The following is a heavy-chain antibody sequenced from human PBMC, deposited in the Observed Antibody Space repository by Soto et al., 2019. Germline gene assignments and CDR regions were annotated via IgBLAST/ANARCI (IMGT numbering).Heavy chain of an antibody. Sequence: PGGSLRLSCAASGFTFSSYGMHWVRQAPGKGLEWVAVIWYDGSNKYYADSVKGRFTIARDNGQNSLSLQINSLRVEDTAVYYCVRELGLAYWGQGALVTVSS. J-gene: IGHJ4*02. CDR3: VRELGLAY. V-gene: IGHV3-33*01. D-gene: IGHD7-27*01. CDR2: IWYDGSNK. CDR1: GFTFSSYG.